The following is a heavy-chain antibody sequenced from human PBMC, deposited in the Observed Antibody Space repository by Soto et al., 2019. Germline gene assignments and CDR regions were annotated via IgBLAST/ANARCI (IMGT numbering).Heavy chain of an antibody. V-gene: IGHV3-21*01. CDR1: GFTFSSYT. CDR3: ARDSVRDYLYYYYGMDV. Sequence: GGSLRLSCAASGFTFSSYTMNWVRQAPGRGLEWVSSIGTSSSYIYYADSVKGRFTISRDNAKNSLFLQMNSLRADDTAVYYCARDSVRDYLYYYYGMDVWGQGTTVTVSS. J-gene: IGHJ6*02. D-gene: IGHD4-17*01. CDR2: IGTSSSYI.